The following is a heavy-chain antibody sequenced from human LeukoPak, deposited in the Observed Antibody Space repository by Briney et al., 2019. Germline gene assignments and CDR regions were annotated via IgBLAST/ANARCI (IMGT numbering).Heavy chain of an antibody. J-gene: IGHJ4*02. Sequence: GGSLRLSCAASGFTFSSYAMSWVRQAPGKGLEWVSAISGSGDGSYYADSVKGRFTISRDNSKNTLYLQMSSLRAEDTAVYYCAKDRDLYCSSSSSCSLVYFDYWGQGTLVTVSS. D-gene: IGHD2-15*01. V-gene: IGHV3-23*01. CDR2: ISGSGDGS. CDR1: GFTFSSYA. CDR3: AKDRDLYCSSSSSCSLVYFDY.